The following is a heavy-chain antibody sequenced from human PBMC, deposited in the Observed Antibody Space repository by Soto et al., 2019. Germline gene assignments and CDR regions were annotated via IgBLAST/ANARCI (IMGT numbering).Heavy chain of an antibody. D-gene: IGHD3-22*01. V-gene: IGHV3-30*18. J-gene: IGHJ3*02. CDR1: GFTFSSYG. CDR2: ISYDGSNK. CDR3: VKDQLRPYGSGYYSLGGAFDI. Sequence: GGSLRLSCAASGFTFSSYGMHWVRQAPGKGLEWVAVISYDGSNKYYADSVKGRFTISRDNSKNTLYLQMNSLRAEDTAVYYCVKDQLRPYGSGYYSLGGAFDIWGQGTMVTVSS.